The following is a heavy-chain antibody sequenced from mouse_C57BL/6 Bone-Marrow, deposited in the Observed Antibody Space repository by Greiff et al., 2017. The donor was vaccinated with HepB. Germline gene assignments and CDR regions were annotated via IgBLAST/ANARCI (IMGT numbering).Heavy chain of an antibody. CDR1: GFSLTSYG. J-gene: IGHJ1*03. CDR3: AKKGDYYGSTHWYFDV. CDR2: IWRGGST. D-gene: IGHD1-1*01. Sequence: VKVVESGPGLVQPSQSLSITCTVSGFSLTSYGVHWVRQSPGKGLEWLGVIWRGGSTDYNAAFMSRLSITKDNSKSQVFFKMNSLQADDTAIYYCAKKGDYYGSTHWYFDVWGTGTTVTVSS. V-gene: IGHV2-5*01.